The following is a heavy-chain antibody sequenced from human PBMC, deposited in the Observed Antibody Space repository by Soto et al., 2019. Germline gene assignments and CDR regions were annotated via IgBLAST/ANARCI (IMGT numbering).Heavy chain of an antibody. J-gene: IGHJ4*02. CDR2: ISSSSSYI. Sequence: EVQLVESGGGLVKPGGSLRLSCAASGFTFSSYSMNWVRQAPGKGLEWVSSISSSSSYIYYADSVKGRFTISRDNAKNSLYLQMNSLRAEDTAVYYCARGLGGSDSWYFDYWGQGTLVTVSS. D-gene: IGHD2-15*01. V-gene: IGHV3-21*01. CDR1: GFTFSSYS. CDR3: ARGLGGSDSWYFDY.